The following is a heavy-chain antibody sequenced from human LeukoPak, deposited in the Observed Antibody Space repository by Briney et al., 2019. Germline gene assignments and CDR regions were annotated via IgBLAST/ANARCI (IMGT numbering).Heavy chain of an antibody. Sequence: PSETLSLTCTVSGGSVSSGSYYWSWIRQPPGKGLEWIGYIYYSGSTNYNPSLKSRVTISVDTSKNQFSLKLSSVTAADTAVYYCAREYCGGDCYFDTLYYFDYWGQGTLVTVSS. CDR1: GGSVSSGSYY. V-gene: IGHV4-61*01. CDR3: AREYCGGDCYFDTLYYFDY. CDR2: IYYSGST. D-gene: IGHD2-21*01. J-gene: IGHJ4*02.